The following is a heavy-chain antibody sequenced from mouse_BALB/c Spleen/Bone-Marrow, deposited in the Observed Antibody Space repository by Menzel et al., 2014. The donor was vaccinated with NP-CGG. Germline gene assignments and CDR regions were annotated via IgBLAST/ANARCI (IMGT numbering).Heavy chain of an antibody. V-gene: IGHV2-2*02. CDR1: GFSLTSYC. D-gene: IGHD1-1*01. Sequence: QVQLKESGPGLVQPSQSLSITCTVSGFSLTSYCVHWVRQSPGKGLEWLGVIWSGGSTDYNAAFISRLSISKDNSKSQVFFKMNSLQANDTAIYYCARNYYGSGAYWGQGTLVTVSA. J-gene: IGHJ3*01. CDR3: ARNYYGSGAY. CDR2: IWSGGST.